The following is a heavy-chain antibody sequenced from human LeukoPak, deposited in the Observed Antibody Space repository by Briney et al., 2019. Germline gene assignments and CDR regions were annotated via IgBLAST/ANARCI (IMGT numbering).Heavy chain of an antibody. J-gene: IGHJ5*02. Sequence: PGGSLRLSCTASAFTFRDYGMTWVRQAPGKGLEWVSSISGSGDKTFYADSVKGRFTISRDNAKNSLYLQMNSLRAEDTAVYYCARGESAAGPTNNWFDPWGQGTLVTVSS. CDR2: ISGSGDKT. CDR3: ARGESAAGPTNNWFDP. CDR1: AFTFRDYG. V-gene: IGHV3-23*01. D-gene: IGHD6-13*01.